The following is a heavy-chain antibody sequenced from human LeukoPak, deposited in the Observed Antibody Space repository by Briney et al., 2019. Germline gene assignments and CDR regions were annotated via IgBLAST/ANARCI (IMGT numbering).Heavy chain of an antibody. CDR2: INPNSGGT. Sequence: ASVKVSCKASGYTFTSYYMHWVRQAPGQGLEWMGWINPNSGGTNYAQKFQGRVTMTRDTSISTAYMELSRLRSDDTAVYYCARGCSSTSCYTRWGQGTLVTVSS. J-gene: IGHJ4*02. CDR3: ARGCSSTSCYTR. D-gene: IGHD2-2*02. V-gene: IGHV1-2*02. CDR1: GYTFTSYY.